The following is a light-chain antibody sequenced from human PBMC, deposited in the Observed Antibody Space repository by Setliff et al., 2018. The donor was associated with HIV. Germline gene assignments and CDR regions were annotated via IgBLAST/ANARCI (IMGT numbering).Light chain of an antibody. CDR3: CSYAGSSISYV. Sequence: QSVLTQPASVSGSPGQSITISCTGTSSDVGSYNLVSWYQRHPGKAPKLMIYEVSKRPSGVSDRFSGSKSGNTASLTISGLQAEDEADYYCCSYAGSSISYVFGTGTKVTVL. CDR2: EVS. CDR1: SSDVGSYNL. V-gene: IGLV2-23*02. J-gene: IGLJ1*01.